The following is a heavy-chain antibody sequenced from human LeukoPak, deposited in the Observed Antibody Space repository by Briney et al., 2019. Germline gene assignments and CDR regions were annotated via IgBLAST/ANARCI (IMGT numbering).Heavy chain of an antibody. Sequence: GGSLRLSCAASGFTFSSYGMHWVRQAPGKGLEWVAVISYDGSNKYYADSVKGRFTISRDNSKNTLYLQMNSLRAEDTAVYYCAKDGGYSYGLPFVDGGDPWGQGTLVTVSS. V-gene: IGHV3-30*18. D-gene: IGHD5-18*01. J-gene: IGHJ5*02. CDR2: ISYDGSNK. CDR3: AKDGGYSYGLPFVDGGDP. CDR1: GFTFSSYG.